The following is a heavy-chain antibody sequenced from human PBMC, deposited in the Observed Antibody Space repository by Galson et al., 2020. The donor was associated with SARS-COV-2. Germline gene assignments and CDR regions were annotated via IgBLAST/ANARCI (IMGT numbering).Heavy chain of an antibody. Sequence: GGSLRLSCAASGFTFSSYSMNWVRQAPGKGLEWVSSISSSSSYIYYADSVKGRFTISRDNAKNSLYLQMNSLRAEDTAVYYCSSSSDDYYYYYYGMDVWGQGTTVTVSS. CDR1: GFTFSSYS. CDR2: ISSSSSYI. J-gene: IGHJ6*02. CDR3: SSSSDDYYYYYYGMDV. D-gene: IGHD6-6*01. V-gene: IGHV3-21*01.